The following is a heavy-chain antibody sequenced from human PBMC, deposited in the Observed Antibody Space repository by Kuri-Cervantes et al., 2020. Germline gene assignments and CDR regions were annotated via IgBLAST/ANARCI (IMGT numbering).Heavy chain of an antibody. D-gene: IGHD3-10*01. CDR1: GGSFSGYY. Sequence: SETLSLTCAVYGGSFSGYYWSWIRQPPVKGLEWIGEINHSGSTNYNPSLKSRVTISVDTSKNQFSLKLSSVTAADTAMYYCARLGYTFGCFDPWGQGTLVTVSS. V-gene: IGHV4-34*01. J-gene: IGHJ5*02. CDR2: INHSGST. CDR3: ARLGYTFGCFDP.